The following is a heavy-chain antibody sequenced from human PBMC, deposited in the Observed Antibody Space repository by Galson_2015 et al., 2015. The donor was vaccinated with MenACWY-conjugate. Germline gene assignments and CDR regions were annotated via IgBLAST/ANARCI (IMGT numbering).Heavy chain of an antibody. CDR1: GFTFSSYG. CDR3: VRDGGGSFYPANFDY. J-gene: IGHJ4*02. V-gene: IGHV3-33*01. Sequence: SLRLSCAASGFTFSSYGMHWVRQAPGKGLEWVAVTWDDGGKTYYGDSVKGRFTISRDNSKNTLYLQMNSLRAEDTAVYFCVRDGGGSFYPANFDYWGQGTLVTVSS. D-gene: IGHD1-26*01. CDR2: TWDDGGKT.